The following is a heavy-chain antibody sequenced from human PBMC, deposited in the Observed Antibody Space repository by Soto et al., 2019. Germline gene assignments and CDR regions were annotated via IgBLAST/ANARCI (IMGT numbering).Heavy chain of an antibody. J-gene: IGHJ6*02. V-gene: IGHV4-4*07. Sequence: QVQLQESGPGLVKPSETLSLTCTVSGGSISSYYWSWIRQPAGKGLEWIGRIYTSCSTNYNPSLTGLATKTVDTSKNPYSHRLSSVAAADTGVYYCAREGPGGCGGDCYSTYGMDVWGQGTTVTVSS. D-gene: IGHD2-21*02. CDR1: GGSISSYY. CDR2: IYTSCST. CDR3: AREGPGGCGGDCYSTYGMDV.